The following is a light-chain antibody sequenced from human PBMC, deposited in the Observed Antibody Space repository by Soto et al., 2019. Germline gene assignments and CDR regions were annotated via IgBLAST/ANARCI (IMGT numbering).Light chain of an antibody. J-gene: IGLJ1*01. V-gene: IGLV2-14*01. CDR3: TSYTSSSTYV. CDR1: SSDVGGHNS. Sequence: QSALTQPASVSGSPGQSITISCTGTSSDVGGHNSVSWYQQHPGKAPKLMIYNVSKRPSGVSNRFSGSKSGNTASLTISGLLAEDEADYYCTSYTSSSTYVFVAGTKLTVL. CDR2: NVS.